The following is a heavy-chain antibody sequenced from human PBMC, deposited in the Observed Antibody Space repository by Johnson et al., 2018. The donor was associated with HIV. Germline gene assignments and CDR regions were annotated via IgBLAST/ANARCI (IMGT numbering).Heavy chain of an antibody. CDR3: ARDVAAAKMDAFDT. CDR1: GFTFDDYG. CDR2: LNWNGGST. D-gene: IGHD6-25*01. J-gene: IGHJ3*02. V-gene: IGHV3-20*04. Sequence: VQLVESGGGVVRPGGSLRLSCAASGFTFDDYGMSWVRQAPGKGLEWVSGLNWNGGSTGYTDSVKGRFTISRDNAKNSLYLQMNSLRAEDTALYYCARDVAAAKMDAFDTWGQGTMVIVSS.